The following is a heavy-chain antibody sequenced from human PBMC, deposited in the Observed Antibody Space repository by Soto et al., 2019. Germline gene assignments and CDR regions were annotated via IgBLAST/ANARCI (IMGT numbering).Heavy chain of an antibody. D-gene: IGHD6-25*01. CDR2: VYFSGGKS. V-gene: IGHV4-39*01. Sequence: PXXTLSLPCSVSGXSIRGYQYYWGWIRQAPGKGLEWVGSVYFSGGKSYYNPSLKSRVTISVEKSYNKFFLRMNSVTAADTAVYFCAYGSSSAWIDKWGQGTLVTVSS. CDR3: AYGSSSAWIDK. CDR1: GXSIRGYQYY. J-gene: IGHJ4*02.